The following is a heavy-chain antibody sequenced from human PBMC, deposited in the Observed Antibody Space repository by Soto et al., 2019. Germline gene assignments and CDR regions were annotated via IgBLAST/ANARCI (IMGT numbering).Heavy chain of an antibody. CDR3: VRLIGNSWLDT. CDR2: IYYSGST. J-gene: IGHJ5*02. CDR1: GSSISSYY. V-gene: IGHV4-59*08. Sequence: SETLSLTCTPSGSSISSYYWSSLRQPPGKGREWIGYIYYSGSTNYNPSLKSRVTISVDTSNNQFSLHLSSVTPDDTDVYYCVRLIGNSWLDTWGQGTPVTVSS.